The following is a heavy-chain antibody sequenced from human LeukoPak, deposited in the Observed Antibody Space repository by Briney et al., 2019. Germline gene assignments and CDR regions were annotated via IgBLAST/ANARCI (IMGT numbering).Heavy chain of an antibody. V-gene: IGHV4-39*07. D-gene: IGHD3-3*01. J-gene: IGHJ4*02. CDR2: IYHSGST. Sequence: TPSETLSLTCTVSGGSISSSIYYWGWIRQSPGKGLEWIGTIYHSGSTYYNPSLKSRVTILVDTSRNQFSLKLSSVTAADTAVYYCANTPYDFWSGYEYWGQGTLVTVSS. CDR3: ANTPYDFWSGYEY. CDR1: GGSISSSIYY.